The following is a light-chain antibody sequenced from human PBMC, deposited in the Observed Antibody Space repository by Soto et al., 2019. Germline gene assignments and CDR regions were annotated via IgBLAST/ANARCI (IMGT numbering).Light chain of an antibody. CDR3: QRYNSYSGT. CDR2: YAS. Sequence: DIQMTQSPSTLSASVGDRFTITCRASQSIGSWLAWYQQKPGKAPKLLIYYASSLESGVTSRFSGSGSSTEFSLTTSSRQPDDFATYYCQRYNSYSGTLGQGNKVEIK. CDR1: QSIGSW. V-gene: IGKV1-5*01. J-gene: IGKJ1*01.